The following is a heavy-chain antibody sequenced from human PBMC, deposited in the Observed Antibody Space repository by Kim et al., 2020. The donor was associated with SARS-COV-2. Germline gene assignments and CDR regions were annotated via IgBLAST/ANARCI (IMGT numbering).Heavy chain of an antibody. J-gene: IGHJ4*02. CDR1: GDSIGSYY. CDR2: IYYTEST. CDR3: ARNYGYGSGSFYSY. V-gene: IGHV4-59*08. Sequence: SETLSLTCTVSGDSIGSYYWTWIRQPPGKGLEWIGYIYYTESTNYNPSLKSRVAISVDTSKNQFSLKLSSVTAADTAVYSCARNYGYGSGSFYSYWGQG. D-gene: IGHD3-10*01.